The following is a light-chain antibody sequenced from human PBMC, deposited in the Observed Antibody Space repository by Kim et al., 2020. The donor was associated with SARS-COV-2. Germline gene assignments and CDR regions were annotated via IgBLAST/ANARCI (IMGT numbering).Light chain of an antibody. CDR1: SSNIGSNT. J-gene: IGLJ2*01. CDR2: SYN. Sequence: GQRVTISCSGSSSNIGSNTVNWYQQLPGTAPKLLIYSYNQRPSGVPDRFSGSKSGPSASLAISGLQSEDEADYYCAAWDDSLNGVVFGGGTQLTVL. V-gene: IGLV1-44*01. CDR3: AAWDDSLNGVV.